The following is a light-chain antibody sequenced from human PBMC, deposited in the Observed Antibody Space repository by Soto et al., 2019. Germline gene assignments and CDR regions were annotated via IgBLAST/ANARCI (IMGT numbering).Light chain of an antibody. CDR1: HDTCNS. CDR2: GPS. J-gene: IGKJ2*01. V-gene: IGKV1-16*01. Sequence: DIQMTQSPSSLSASVGDRVTITSPARHDTCNSVAWFQQRPGMAPKSLSYGPSRLQRGVSSRFSRSGSGTQITLTISSVQPEEFATYYSQQYSSFPYTCGQGTKVDIK. CDR3: QQYSSFPYT.